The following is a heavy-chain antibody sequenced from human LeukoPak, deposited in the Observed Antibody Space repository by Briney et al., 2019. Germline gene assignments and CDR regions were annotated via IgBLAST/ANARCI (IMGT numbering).Heavy chain of an antibody. CDR2: ISNNGGYT. CDR3: AKQLGYCSDGSCYFPY. D-gene: IGHD2-15*01. CDR1: GFTFSNVW. Sequence: PGGSLRLSCAASGFTFSNVWMNWVRQAPGKGLEWVSAISNNGGYTYYADSVQGRFTISRDNSKSTLCLQMNSLRAEDTAVYYCAKQLGYCSDGSCYFPYWGQGTLVTVSS. J-gene: IGHJ4*02. V-gene: IGHV3-23*01.